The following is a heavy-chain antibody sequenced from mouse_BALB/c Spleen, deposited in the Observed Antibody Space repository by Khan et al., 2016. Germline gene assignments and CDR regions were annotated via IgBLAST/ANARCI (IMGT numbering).Heavy chain of an antibody. Sequence: QVQLQQSGAELARPGASVKLSCKATGYTFTSYWMQWVKQRPGQGLEWIGAIYPGDGDTRYTQKFKGKATLTADKSSSTAYMQLSSLASEDSAVYSYASSYGSSYDYFDYWGQGTTLTVSS. CDR2: IYPGDGDT. D-gene: IGHD1-1*01. V-gene: IGHV1-87*01. CDR3: ASSYGSSYDYFDY. CDR1: GYTFTSYW. J-gene: IGHJ2*01.